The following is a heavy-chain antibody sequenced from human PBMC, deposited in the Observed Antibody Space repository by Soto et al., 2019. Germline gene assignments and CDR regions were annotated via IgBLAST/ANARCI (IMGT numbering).Heavy chain of an antibody. CDR3: AHRVLRTVFGLVTTTAIFFDF. V-gene: IGHV2-5*02. CDR2: IYWDDDK. CDR1: GFSLTTSGVG. J-gene: IGHJ4*02. D-gene: IGHD3-3*01. Sequence: QITLNESGPTVVRPTETLTLTCRFSGFSLTTSGVGVGWIRQSPGKAPEWLALIYWDDDKRYSASLKSRLTITKDTSKNQVVLTVSDLDPTDTATYYCAHRVLRTVFGLVTTTAIFFDFWCPGTPVAVSS.